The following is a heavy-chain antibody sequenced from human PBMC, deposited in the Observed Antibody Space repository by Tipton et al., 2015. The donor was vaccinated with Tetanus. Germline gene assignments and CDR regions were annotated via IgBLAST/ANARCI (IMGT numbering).Heavy chain of an antibody. V-gene: IGHV3-23*01. D-gene: IGHD3-22*01. J-gene: IGHJ4*02. Sequence: SLRLSCAASGFTFSSYAMSWVRQAPGKGLEWVSAISGSGGSTYYADSVKGRFTISRDNSKNTLYLQMNSLRAEDTAVYYCAKDPEDYDSSGYYTLRRDYWGQGTLVTVSS. CDR1: GFTFSSYA. CDR2: ISGSGGST. CDR3: AKDPEDYDSSGYYTLRRDY.